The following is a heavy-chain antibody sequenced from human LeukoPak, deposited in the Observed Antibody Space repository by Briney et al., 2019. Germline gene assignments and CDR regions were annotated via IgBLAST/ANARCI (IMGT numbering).Heavy chain of an antibody. J-gene: IGHJ5*02. Sequence: ASVKVSCKASGYTFTSYGISWVRQAPGQGLEWMGWISAYNGNTDYAQKLQGRVTMTTDTSTSTAYMELRSLRSDDTAVYYCARESYCSSTSCYIGGKFDPWGQGTLVTASS. V-gene: IGHV1-18*01. CDR3: ARESYCSSTSCYIGGKFDP. CDR1: GYTFTSYG. D-gene: IGHD2-2*02. CDR2: ISAYNGNT.